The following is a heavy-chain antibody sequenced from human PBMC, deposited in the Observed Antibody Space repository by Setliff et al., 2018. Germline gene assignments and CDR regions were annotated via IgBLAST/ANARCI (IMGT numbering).Heavy chain of an antibody. CDR2: INTGDDII. Sequence: QTGGSLRLSCAGSRSTFSGDDMNWVRQAPGKGLEWISYINTGDDIIYYAPSVKGRFTISRDSAKNSLFLQMNSLRADDTAVYYCVRDSPIRLGVLHSWGQGTLVTVSS. CDR1: RSTFSGDD. CDR3: VRDSPIRLGVLHS. D-gene: IGHD2-8*02. V-gene: IGHV3-48*03. J-gene: IGHJ4*02.